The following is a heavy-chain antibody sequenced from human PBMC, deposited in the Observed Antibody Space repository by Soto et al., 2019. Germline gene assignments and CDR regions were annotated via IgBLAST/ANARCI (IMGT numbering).Heavy chain of an antibody. V-gene: IGHV3-48*01. CDR3: AFGEDSRYYYYGMDV. D-gene: IGHD2-15*01. J-gene: IGHJ6*02. Sequence: EVQLVESGGGLVQRGGSLRLSCAASGLTFSSYSMNWVRQAPGKGLEWVSYISSSSSTIYYADSVKGRFTISRDNAKNSLYLKMNSLRAEDTAVYYCAFGEDSRYYYYGMDVWGQGTTVTVSS. CDR2: ISSSSSTI. CDR1: GLTFSSYS.